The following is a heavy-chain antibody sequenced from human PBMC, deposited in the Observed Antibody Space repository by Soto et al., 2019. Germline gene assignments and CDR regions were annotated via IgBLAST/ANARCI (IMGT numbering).Heavy chain of an antibody. V-gene: IGHV3-74*01. CDR3: VATLSGDPYPLAR. CDR1: GFTFSPFW. CDR2: LKTDGSFT. Sequence: PGGSLRLSCAASGFTFSPFWMHWVRQAPGKELVWVSRLKTDGSFTDYADSVKDRFTISRDNAKNTRYLQMNSLRAEDKAMYYNVATLSGDPYPLARRGQGTRVTVSS. J-gene: IGHJ4*02. D-gene: IGHD2-15*01.